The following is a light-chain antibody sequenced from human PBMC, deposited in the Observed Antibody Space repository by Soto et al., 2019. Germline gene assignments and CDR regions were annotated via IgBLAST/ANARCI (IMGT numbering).Light chain of an antibody. V-gene: IGLV2-14*01. CDR3: SSYTSSSTLGVV. CDR2: DVS. CDR1: SSDDGGYNY. Sequence: QSALTQPASVSGSPGQSITISCTGTSSDDGGYNYVSWYQQHPGKAPKLMIYDVSNRPSGVSNRFSGSKSGNTASLTISGLQAEDEADYSCSSYTSSSTLGVVFGGGTKLTRP. J-gene: IGLJ2*01.